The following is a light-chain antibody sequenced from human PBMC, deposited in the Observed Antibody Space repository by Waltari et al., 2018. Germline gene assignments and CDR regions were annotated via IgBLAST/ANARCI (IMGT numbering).Light chain of an antibody. J-gene: IGKJ2*01. CDR1: QSIGRW. CDR3: QQYDGYSS. V-gene: IGKV1-5*01. Sequence: DIQMTHSPSTLSASVGDRVTITCRASQSIGRWLAWYQQKPGKAPKLLIYDASSLVSGVPSTFSGSGFGTEFSLTISSLQPDDFATYYCQQYDGYSSFGQGTKLEIK. CDR2: DAS.